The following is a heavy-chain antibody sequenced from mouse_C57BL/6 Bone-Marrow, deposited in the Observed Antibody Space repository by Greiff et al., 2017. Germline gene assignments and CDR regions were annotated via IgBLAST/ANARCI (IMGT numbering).Heavy chain of an antibody. CDR3: ARGGITTVVASNWYFDV. J-gene: IGHJ1*03. CDR1: GYSITSGYY. V-gene: IGHV3-6*01. CDR2: ISYDGSN. D-gene: IGHD1-1*01. Sequence: QLQQSGPGLVKPSQSLSLTCSVTGYSITSGYYWNWIRQFPGNKLEWMGYISYDGSNNYNPSLKNRISITRDTSKNQFLLTLNSVTTEDTATYYCARGGITTVVASNWYFDVWGTGTTVTVSS.